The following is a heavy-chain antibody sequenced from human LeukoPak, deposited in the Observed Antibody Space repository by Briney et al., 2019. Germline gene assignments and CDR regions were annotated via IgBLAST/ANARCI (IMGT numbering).Heavy chain of an antibody. J-gene: IGHJ4*02. V-gene: IGHV3-23*01. CDR2: MPGSSGDT. CDR1: GFTFSSYA. CDR3: AKEVGMYGTPTLDF. D-gene: IGHD1-1*01. Sequence: GGSLRLSCAASGFTFSSYAMSWVRQAPGGGLEWVSGMPGSSGDTFYADSVKGRFTISRDNSKNTLFLQMNSLRAEDTAIYYCAKEVGMYGTPTLDFWGQGTLVTVSS.